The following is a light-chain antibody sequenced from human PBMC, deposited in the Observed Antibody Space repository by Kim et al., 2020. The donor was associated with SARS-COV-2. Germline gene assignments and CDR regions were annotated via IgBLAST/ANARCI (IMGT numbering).Light chain of an antibody. J-gene: IGLJ3*02. CDR1: SGDAGNYTY. CDR2: EIS. Sequence: GQSITIYCTATSGDAGNYTYVSWYQQHPGKAPKLILYEISKRPPGISTRFSGSKSGKTASLTISGLQAEDEGNYYCCSYGRREDLVFGGGTQLTVL. CDR3: CSYGRREDLV. V-gene: IGLV2-23*02.